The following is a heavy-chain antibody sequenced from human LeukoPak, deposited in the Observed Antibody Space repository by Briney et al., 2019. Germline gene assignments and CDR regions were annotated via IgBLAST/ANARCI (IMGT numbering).Heavy chain of an antibody. Sequence: GASVKVSCKASGGTFSSYAISWVRQAPGQGLEWMGGIIPIFGTANYAQKFQGRVTITTDESTSTAYMELSSPRSEDTAVYYCARESYFYYDFFGNWFDTWGQGTLVTVSS. D-gene: IGHD3-3*01. CDR2: IIPIFGTA. CDR3: ARESYFYYDFFGNWFDT. J-gene: IGHJ5*02. V-gene: IGHV1-69*05. CDR1: GGTFSSYA.